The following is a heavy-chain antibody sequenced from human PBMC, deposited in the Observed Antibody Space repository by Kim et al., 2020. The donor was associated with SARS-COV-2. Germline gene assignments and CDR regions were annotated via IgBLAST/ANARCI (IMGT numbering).Heavy chain of an antibody. Sequence: SQTLSLTCAISGDSVSSNSAAWNWIRQSPSRGLEWLGRTYYRSKWYNDYAVSVKSRITINPVTSKNQFSLQLNSVTPEDTAVYYCARDVTTVVTPWGWFDPWRQASLLTDPS. J-gene: IGHJ5*02. D-gene: IGHD4-17*01. V-gene: IGHV6-1*01. CDR1: GDSVSSNSAA. CDR3: ARDVTTVVTPWGWFDP. CDR2: TYYRSKWYN.